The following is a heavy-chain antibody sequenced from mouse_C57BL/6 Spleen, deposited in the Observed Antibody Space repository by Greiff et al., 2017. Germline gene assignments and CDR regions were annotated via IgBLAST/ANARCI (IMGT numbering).Heavy chain of an antibody. CDR1: GFSLSTCGMG. Sequence: QVTLKVSGPGILQPSQTLSLTCSFSGFSLSTCGMGVGWIRQPSGKGLEWLAHIWWEDDKYYNPALKSRLTISKDTSKNQVFLKIASVDTADTATYYCARMGYYGSSSPFDYWGQGTTLTVSS. D-gene: IGHD1-1*01. J-gene: IGHJ2*01. CDR2: IWWEDDK. CDR3: ARMGYYGSSSPFDY. V-gene: IGHV8-8*01.